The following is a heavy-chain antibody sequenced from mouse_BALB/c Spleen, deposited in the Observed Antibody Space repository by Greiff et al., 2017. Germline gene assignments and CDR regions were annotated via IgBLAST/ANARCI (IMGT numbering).Heavy chain of an antibody. D-gene: IGHD1-1*01. CDR3: ARTTVPYWYFGV. J-gene: IGHJ1*01. CDR2: ISSGGST. V-gene: IGHV5-6-5*01. Sequence: DVMLVESGGGLVKPGGSLKLSCAASGFTFSSYAMSWVRQTPEKRLKWVASISSGGSTYYPDSVKGRFTISRDNARNILYLQMSSLRSEDTAMYYCARTTVPYWYFGVWGAGSTVTVCS. CDR1: GFTFSSYA.